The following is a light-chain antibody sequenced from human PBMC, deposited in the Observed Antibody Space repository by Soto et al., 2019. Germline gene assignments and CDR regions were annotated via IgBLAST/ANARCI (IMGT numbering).Light chain of an antibody. Sequence: DMVMTQSPLSLPVTPGEPASISCRCSQRILHSNGYNYLDWYLQKPGQSPQLLIYTLSYRASGVPDRFIGSGSGTDCTLKISRVEAEDVGVYYCMQRIEFPLTFGQGTRLEIK. J-gene: IGKJ5*01. V-gene: IGKV2-40*01. CDR1: QRILHSNGYNY. CDR2: TLS. CDR3: MQRIEFPLT.